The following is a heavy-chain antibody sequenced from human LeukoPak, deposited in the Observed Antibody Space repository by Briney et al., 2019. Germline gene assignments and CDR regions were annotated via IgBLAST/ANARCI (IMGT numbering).Heavy chain of an antibody. CDR1: GGTFSSYA. J-gene: IGHJ3*02. D-gene: IGHD6-19*01. Sequence: SVKVSCKASGGTFSSYAISWVRQAPGQGLEWMGGIIPIFGTANYAQKFQGRVTITTDESTSTAYMELSSLRSEDTAVYYCARVCDVAVAGSCAFDIWGRGTMVTVTS. CDR2: IIPIFGTA. V-gene: IGHV1-69*05. CDR3: ARVCDVAVAGSCAFDI.